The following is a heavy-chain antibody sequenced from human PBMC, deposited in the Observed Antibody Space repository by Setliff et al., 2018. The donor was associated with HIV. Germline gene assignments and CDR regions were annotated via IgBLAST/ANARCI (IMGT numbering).Heavy chain of an antibody. CDR3: ARTEDYSFGDAPFDY. J-gene: IGHJ4*01. V-gene: IGHV4-34*01. CDR1: GGSFSGYF. D-gene: IGHD5-18*01. CDR2: INHSGDT. Sequence: SETLSLTCAVYGGSFSGYFWTWIRQPPQKRLEWIGEINHSGDTNYNPSLKSRVTISADTSKNQFSLKLSSVTAADTAVYYCARTEDYSFGDAPFDYWGHGTLVTVSS.